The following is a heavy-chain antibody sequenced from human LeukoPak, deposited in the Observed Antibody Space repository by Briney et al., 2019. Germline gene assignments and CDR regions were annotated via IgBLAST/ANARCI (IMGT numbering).Heavy chain of an antibody. J-gene: IGHJ4*02. CDR1: GFPFSSYW. D-gene: IGHD3-22*01. V-gene: IGHV3-7*01. CDR2: IKQDGGET. Sequence: GGSLRLSCAASGFPFSSYWMAWVRQALGKGLEWVASIKQDGGETFYVDSVKGRFTISRDNAKNSLYLQMNSLRAEDTAVYYCTRGDYYDSGGSDYWGQGTLVTVSS. CDR3: TRGDYYDSGGSDY.